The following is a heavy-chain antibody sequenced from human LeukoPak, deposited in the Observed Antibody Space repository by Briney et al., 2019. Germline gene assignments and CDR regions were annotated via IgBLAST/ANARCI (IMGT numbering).Heavy chain of an antibody. CDR1: GFTFSSYS. V-gene: IGHV3-23*01. J-gene: IGHJ4*02. CDR3: AKDPIYDFWSGYYSYFDY. CDR2: ISGSGGST. Sequence: GGSLRLSCAASGFTFSSYSMNWVRQAPGKGLEWVSAISGSGGSTYYADSVKGRFTISRDNSKNTLYLQMNSLRAEDTAVYYCAKDPIYDFWSGYYSYFDYWGQGTLVTVSS. D-gene: IGHD3-3*01.